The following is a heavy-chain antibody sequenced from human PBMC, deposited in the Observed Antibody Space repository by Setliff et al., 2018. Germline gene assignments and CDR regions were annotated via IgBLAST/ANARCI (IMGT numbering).Heavy chain of an antibody. CDR3: ARDTSGRDALDI. CDR1: GFTFSNYA. Sequence: GGSLSLSCAVSGFTFSNYAMNWVRQAPGKGLEWVSFISGGGSRTYYADSVKGRVTISRDNSKNTLYLQMSSLRAEDTAIYYCARDTSGRDALDIWGQGTMVTVSS. J-gene: IGHJ3*02. D-gene: IGHD3-10*01. V-gene: IGHV3-23*01. CDR2: ISGGGSRT.